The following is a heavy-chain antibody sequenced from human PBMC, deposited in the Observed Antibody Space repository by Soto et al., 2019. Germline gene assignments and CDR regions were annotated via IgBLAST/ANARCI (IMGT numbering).Heavy chain of an antibody. D-gene: IGHD6-25*01. CDR1: GFTFSNYA. CDR2: ISGGGGTT. J-gene: IGHJ4*02. Sequence: GGRRLIYKTSGFTFSNYALSWVRQAPGKGLEWVSAISGGGGTTYYAGSVKGRFTISRDNSKNTLFLQMNSLRAEDTAVYYCAKFFVETGESSGWPWSFHYWGQGTLVTVSS. V-gene: IGHV3-23*01. CDR3: AKFFVETGESSGWPWSFHY.